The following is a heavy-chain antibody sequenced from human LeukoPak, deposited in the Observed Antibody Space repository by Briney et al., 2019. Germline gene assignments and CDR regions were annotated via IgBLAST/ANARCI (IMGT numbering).Heavy chain of an antibody. CDR1: GFTFSDYA. V-gene: IGHV3-23*05. CDR2: FKTNYNQV. J-gene: IGHJ4*02. D-gene: IGHD4-11*01. CDR3: ARSVPDYTRFDF. Sequence: PGGSLRLSCVASGFTFSDYAMSWVRQAPGKGLEWVSTFKTNYNQVYYAESVRGRFTISTDNSKNTAYLQMNSLRVEDTALYYCARSVPDYTRFDFWGQGALVTVSS.